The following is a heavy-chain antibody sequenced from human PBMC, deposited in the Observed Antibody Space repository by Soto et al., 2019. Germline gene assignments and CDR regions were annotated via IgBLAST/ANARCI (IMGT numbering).Heavy chain of an antibody. D-gene: IGHD6-13*01. CDR2: INPNSGGT. V-gene: IGHV1-2*02. CDR3: AREGGSSYYYYGMDV. Sequence: ASVKVSCKASGYTFTGYYMHWVRQAPGQGLEWMGWINPNSGGTNYAQKFQGRVTMTRDTSISTAYMELSRLRSDDTAVYYCAREGGSSYYYYGMDVWGQGTTLTVSS. CDR1: GYTFTGYY. J-gene: IGHJ6*02.